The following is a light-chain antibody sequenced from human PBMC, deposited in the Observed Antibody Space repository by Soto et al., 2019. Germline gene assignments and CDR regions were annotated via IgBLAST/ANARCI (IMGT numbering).Light chain of an antibody. CDR3: SSYTSSSTPWV. CDR1: SSDVGGYNY. Sequence: QSALTQPASVSGSPGQSITISCTGTSSDVGGYNYVSWYQQHPGKAPKFMIYEVSNRPSGVSNRFSGSKSGNTASLTISGLQAEYEADYYCSSYTSSSTPWVFGGGTKHRP. J-gene: IGLJ3*02. V-gene: IGLV2-14*01. CDR2: EVS.